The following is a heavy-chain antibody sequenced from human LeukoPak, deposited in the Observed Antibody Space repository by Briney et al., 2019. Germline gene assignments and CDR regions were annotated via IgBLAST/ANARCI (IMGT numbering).Heavy chain of an antibody. D-gene: IGHD2-2*01. J-gene: IGHJ5*02. CDR1: GGSFSGYY. Sequence: PSEPLSLTCAVYGGSFSGYYWSWIRQPPGKGLEWIGETNHSGSTNYNPSLKSRVTISVDTSKNQFSLKLSSVTTADTAVYYCARERSQLAPEYNWFDPWGQGTLVTVSS. V-gene: IGHV4-34*01. CDR3: ARERSQLAPEYNWFDP. CDR2: TNHSGST.